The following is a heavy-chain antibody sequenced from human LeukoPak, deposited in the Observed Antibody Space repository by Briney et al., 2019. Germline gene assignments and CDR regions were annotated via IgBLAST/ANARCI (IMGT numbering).Heavy chain of an antibody. CDR3: AREVGMALSEYHYYGMDV. CDR1: GFTFSSYS. CDR2: ISSSSSTI. D-gene: IGHD5-24*01. J-gene: IGHJ6*02. Sequence: PGGSLRLSCAASGFTFSSYSMNWVRQAPGKGLEWVSYISSSSSTIYYADSVKGRFTISRDNAKNSLYLQMNSLRAEDTAVYYCAREVGMALSEYHYYGMDVWGQGTTVTVSS. V-gene: IGHV3-48*01.